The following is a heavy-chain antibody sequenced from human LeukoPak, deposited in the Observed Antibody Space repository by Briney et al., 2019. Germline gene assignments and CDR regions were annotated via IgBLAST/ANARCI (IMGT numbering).Heavy chain of an antibody. D-gene: IGHD6-19*01. J-gene: IGHJ4*02. CDR3: VRVSIAVAGTLSAYFDY. CDR1: GFTFTTYG. Sequence: GRSLRLSCAASGFTFTTYGMHWVRQPPGKGLEWVALISFDGSEKYYAESVKGRFTISRDSAKNSLYLQMNSLRAEDTAVYYCVRVSIAVAGTLSAYFDYWGQGTLVTVSS. V-gene: IGHV3-30*03. CDR2: ISFDGSEK.